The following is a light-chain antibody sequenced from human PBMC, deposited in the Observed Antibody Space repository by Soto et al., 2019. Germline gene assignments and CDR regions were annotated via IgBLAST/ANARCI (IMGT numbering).Light chain of an antibody. Sequence: QSALTQPPSASGSPGPSVTISCTGTGSDVGSYNYVSWYQQHPGKAPKLMIYEVSKWPSGVPDRFSGSKSGNTASLTVSGLQAEYEADYYCSSYAGSNIVFGGGTKLTVL. J-gene: IGLJ2*01. CDR3: SSYAGSNIV. V-gene: IGLV2-8*01. CDR2: EVS. CDR1: GSDVGSYNY.